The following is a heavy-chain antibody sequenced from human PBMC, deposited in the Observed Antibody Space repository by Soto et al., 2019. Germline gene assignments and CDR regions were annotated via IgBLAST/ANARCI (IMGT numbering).Heavy chain of an antibody. CDR3: AKAQFQNYGDYYFDY. CDR2: ISWNSGSI. Sequence: EVQLVESGGGLVQPGRSLRLSCAASGFTFDDYAMHWVRQAPGKGLEWVSGISWNSGSIGYADSVKGRFTNSRDNAKNSLYLQMNSLRAEDTALYYCAKAQFQNYGDYYFDYWGQGTLVTVSS. CDR1: GFTFDDYA. D-gene: IGHD4-17*01. V-gene: IGHV3-9*01. J-gene: IGHJ4*02.